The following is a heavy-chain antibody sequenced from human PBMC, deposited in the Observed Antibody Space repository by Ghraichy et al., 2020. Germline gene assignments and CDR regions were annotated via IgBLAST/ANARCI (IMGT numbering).Heavy chain of an antibody. V-gene: IGHV3-23*01. CDR1: GFTFSSYA. Sequence: GGSLRLSCAASGFTFSSYAMSWVRQAPGKGLEWVSAISGSGGSTYYADSVKGRFTISRDNSKNTLYLQMNSLRAEDTAVYYCAKATRYYDSSGVQDYWGQGTLVTVSS. D-gene: IGHD3-22*01. CDR3: AKATRYYDSSGVQDY. J-gene: IGHJ4*02. CDR2: ISGSGGST.